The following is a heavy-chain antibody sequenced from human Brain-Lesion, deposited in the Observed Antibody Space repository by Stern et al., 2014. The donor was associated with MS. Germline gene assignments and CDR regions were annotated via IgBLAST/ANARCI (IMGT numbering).Heavy chain of an antibody. V-gene: IGHV1-24*01. D-gene: IGHD1-26*01. Sequence: QVPLQQSGAEVKKPGASVKVSCKVSGYTLTELSMHWVRQAPRKGLEWMGGFDPEDGETIYAQKFQGRVTMTEDTSTDTAYMELSSLRSEDTAVYYCATLSPGAGGNYYRHFDYWGQGTLVTVSS. CDR3: ATLSPGAGGNYYRHFDY. J-gene: IGHJ4*02. CDR2: FDPEDGET. CDR1: GYTLTELS.